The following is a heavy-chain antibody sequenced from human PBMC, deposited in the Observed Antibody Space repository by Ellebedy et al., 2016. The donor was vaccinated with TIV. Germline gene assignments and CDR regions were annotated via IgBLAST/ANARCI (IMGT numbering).Heavy chain of an antibody. D-gene: IGHD1-26*01. CDR1: GGPIGSSSYY. CDR2: IYYSGST. V-gene: IGHV4-39*01. CDR3: ARQVGALDY. J-gene: IGHJ4*02. Sequence: SETLSLXXTVSGGPIGSSSYYWGWIRQPPGKGLEWIGNIYYSGSTYYNPPLKSRVTISIDTSKKQFSLKLSSVTAADTAVYYCARQVGALDYWGQGTLVTVSS.